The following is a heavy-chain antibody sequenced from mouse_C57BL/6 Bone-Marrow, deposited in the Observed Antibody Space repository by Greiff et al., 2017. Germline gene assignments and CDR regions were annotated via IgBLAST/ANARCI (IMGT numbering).Heavy chain of an antibody. Sequence: QVQLQQPGAELVKPGASVKLSCKASGYTFTSYWMQWVKQRPGQGLEWIGEIDPSDSYTNYNQKFKGKATLTVDTSSSTAYMQLSSLTSEDSAVYYCAREVYSNSYFDYWGKGTTLTVSS. CDR2: IDPSDSYT. CDR1: GYTFTSYW. J-gene: IGHJ2*01. D-gene: IGHD2-5*01. CDR3: AREVYSNSYFDY. V-gene: IGHV1-50*01.